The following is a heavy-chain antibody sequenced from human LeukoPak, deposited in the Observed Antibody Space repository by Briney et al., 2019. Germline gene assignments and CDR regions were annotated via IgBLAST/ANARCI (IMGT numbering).Heavy chain of an antibody. V-gene: IGHV3-23*01. CDR2: ISGSGGST. J-gene: IGHJ4*02. Sequence: GGSLRLSCAASGFTFSSYAMSWVRQAPGKGLQWVSAISGSGGSTYYVDSAKGRFTISRDNSKNTLYLQMNSLRAEDTAIYYCAKDRQVFLGATTYYFDYWGQGTLVTVSS. CDR3: AKDRQVFLGATTYYFDY. D-gene: IGHD1-26*01. CDR1: GFTFSSYA.